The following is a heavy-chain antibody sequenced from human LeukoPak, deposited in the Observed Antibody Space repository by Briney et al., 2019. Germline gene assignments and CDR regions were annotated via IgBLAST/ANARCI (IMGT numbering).Heavy chain of an antibody. CDR3: ARVKTELCFDY. D-gene: IGHD1-26*01. J-gene: IGHJ4*02. Sequence: SETLSLTCTVSGGSISSSSYYWGWIRQPPGKGLEWIGSIYYSGSTYYNPSLKSRVTISVDTSKNQFSLKLSSVTAADTAVYYCARVKTELCFDYWGQGTLVTLSS. CDR1: GGSISSSSYY. V-gene: IGHV4-39*07. CDR2: IYYSGST.